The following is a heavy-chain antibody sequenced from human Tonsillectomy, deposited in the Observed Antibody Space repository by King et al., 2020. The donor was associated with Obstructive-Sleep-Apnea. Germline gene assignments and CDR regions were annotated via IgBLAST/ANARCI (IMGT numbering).Heavy chain of an antibody. CDR2: VYYSGNT. V-gene: IGHV4-59*08. CDR1: GGSINNYY. J-gene: IGHJ4*02. D-gene: IGHD5-12*01. CDR3: ARHRGVEDYGGYGDYFDY. Sequence: VQLQESGPGLVKPSETLSLTCTVSGGSINNYYWSWMRQPPGKGLEWIGYVYYSGNTNFNPSLKSRVTISADTSKIQFSLRLSSVTAADTAVYYCARHRGVEDYGGYGDYFDYWGQGTLVTVSS.